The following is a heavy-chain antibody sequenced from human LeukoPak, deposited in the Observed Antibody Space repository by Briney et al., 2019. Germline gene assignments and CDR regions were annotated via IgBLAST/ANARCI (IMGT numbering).Heavy chain of an antibody. CDR1: GFTFDDYA. Sequence: GGSLRLSCTASGFTFDDYAMHWVRQAPGKGLEWVSGISWSSGSLGYADSVKGRFIISRDNAKNCLYLQMNSLRAEDTAVYYCARDCTSTSCYHDAFDVWAQGTFVTVSS. V-gene: IGHV3-9*01. CDR2: ISWSSGSL. CDR3: ARDCTSTSCYHDAFDV. D-gene: IGHD2-2*01. J-gene: IGHJ3*01.